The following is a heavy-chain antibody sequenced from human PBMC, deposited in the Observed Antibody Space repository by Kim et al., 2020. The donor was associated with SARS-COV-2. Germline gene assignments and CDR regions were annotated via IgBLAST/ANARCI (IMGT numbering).Heavy chain of an antibody. V-gene: IGHV4-39*01. CDR3: ARRIAARLGHYNWFDP. J-gene: IGHJ5*02. D-gene: IGHD6-6*01. Sequence: SETLSLTCTVSGGSISSSSYYWGWIRQPPGKGLEWIGSIYYSGSTYYNPSLKSRVTISVDTSKNQFSLKLSSVTAADTAVYYCARRIAARLGHYNWFDPWGQGTLVTVSS. CDR1: GGSISSSSYY. CDR2: IYYSGST.